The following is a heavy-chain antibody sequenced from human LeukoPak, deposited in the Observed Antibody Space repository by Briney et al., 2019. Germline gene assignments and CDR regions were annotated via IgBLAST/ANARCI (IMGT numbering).Heavy chain of an antibody. V-gene: IGHV4-4*07. D-gene: IGHD2-2*01. CDR1: GDSISDSY. CDR2: IYSSSGII. J-gene: IGHJ4*02. Sequence: PSETLSLTCDVSGDSISDSYWSWIRQPAGKGLEWIGRIYSSSGIINYNPSLKSRVTVSVDTSKNQFSLRLSSVTAADSAVYYCARGLGYAHPFFDYWGQGILVTVSS. CDR3: ARGLGYAHPFFDY.